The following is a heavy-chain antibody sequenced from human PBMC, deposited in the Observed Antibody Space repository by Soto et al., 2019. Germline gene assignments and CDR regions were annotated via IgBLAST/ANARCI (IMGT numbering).Heavy chain of an antibody. CDR2: IKQDGSEK. CDR1: GFTFSSYW. V-gene: IGHV3-7*05. J-gene: IGHJ4*02. Sequence: GGSLRLSCAASGFTFSSYWMSWVRQAPGKGLEWVANIKQDGSEKYYVDSVKGRFTISRDNAKNSLYLQMNSLRAEDTAVYYCAREGGTRYSSSSPLDYWGQGTLVTVSS. CDR3: AREGGTRYSSSSPLDY. D-gene: IGHD6-6*01.